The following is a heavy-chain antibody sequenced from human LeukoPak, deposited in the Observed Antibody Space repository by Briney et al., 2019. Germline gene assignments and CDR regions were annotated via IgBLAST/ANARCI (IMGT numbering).Heavy chain of an antibody. CDR1: GFIFSRHS. CDR2: IGDEGIHK. V-gene: IGHV3-30*04. J-gene: IGHJ4*02. CDR3: ARDMIMGGPPDYLDY. Sequence: PGGSLRLSCTTSGFIFSRHSMHWVRQAPGKGLEWVAVIGDEGIHKYYADSVKGRFTISRDDSKNILYLQMDGLRAEDTGDYYCARDMIMGGPPDYLDYWGQGTLVTVSS. D-gene: IGHD3-22*01.